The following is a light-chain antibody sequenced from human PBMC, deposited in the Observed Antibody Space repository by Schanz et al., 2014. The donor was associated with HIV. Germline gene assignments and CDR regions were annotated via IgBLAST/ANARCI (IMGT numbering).Light chain of an antibody. J-gene: IGLJ1*01. CDR1: SSDIGNYNR. Sequence: QSVLTQPPSVSGSPGQSVTISCTGTSSDIGNYNRVSWYQQSPGTAPKLLIYEVSDRPSGIPDRFSGSKSGNTASLTISGLQAEDEADYFCCSYAGSNFYVFGTGTKLTVL. V-gene: IGLV2-18*02. CDR3: CSYAGSNFYV. CDR2: EVS.